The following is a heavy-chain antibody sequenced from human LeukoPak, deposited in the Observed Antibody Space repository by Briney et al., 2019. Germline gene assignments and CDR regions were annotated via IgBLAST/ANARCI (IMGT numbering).Heavy chain of an antibody. CDR1: GGTFSSYA. CDR2: IIPVFGTA. J-gene: IGHJ5*02. D-gene: IGHD3-3*01. CDR3: ARAARQYYDFWSGYYPYNWFDP. Sequence: SVKVSCTASGGTFSSYAIIWVRQAPGQGLEWMGGIIPVFGTANYAQKFQGRVTITADESTSTAYMELSSLRSEDTAVYYCARAARQYYDFWSGYYPYNWFDPWGQGTLVTVSS. V-gene: IGHV1-69*13.